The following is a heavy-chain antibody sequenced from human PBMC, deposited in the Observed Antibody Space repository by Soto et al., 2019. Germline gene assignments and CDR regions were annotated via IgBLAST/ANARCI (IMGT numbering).Heavy chain of an antibody. D-gene: IGHD3-3*01. CDR3: ARERRVLLFLEWSLMDV. J-gene: IGHJ6*04. CDR2: TYYRSKRYN. CDR1: GDSVSSNSAA. V-gene: IGHV6-1*01. Sequence: SQTLSLTCAISGDSVSSNSAAWNWIRQSPSRGLEWLGRTYYRSKRYNDYAVSVKSRITINPDTSKNQISLQLNSVTPKDTAVYYCARERRVLLFLEWSLMDVWGKGTTVTVSS.